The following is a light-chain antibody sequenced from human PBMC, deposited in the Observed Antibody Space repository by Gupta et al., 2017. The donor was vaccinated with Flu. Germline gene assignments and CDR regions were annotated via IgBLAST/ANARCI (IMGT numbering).Light chain of an antibody. CDR1: SSNVGGYNY. J-gene: IGLJ3*02. CDR3: NSYTTSNTWV. Sequence: QSALTQPASASRSPGQSITISCTGTSSNVGGYNYVSWYQQHPGKAPKLMIHEVSNRPSGVSNRFSGSKSANTASLTISGLQAEDEADYYCNSYTTSNTWVFGGGTKLTVL. CDR2: EVS. V-gene: IGLV2-14*01.